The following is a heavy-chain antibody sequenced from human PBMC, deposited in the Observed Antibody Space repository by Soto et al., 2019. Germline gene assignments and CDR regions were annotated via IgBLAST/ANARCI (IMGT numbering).Heavy chain of an antibody. CDR3: AKSGFGAYGIDV. Sequence: PGGSLRLSCAASGFTFSSHDMSWVRQAPGKGLEWVSTISGSGGRTYYADSVKGRFTISRDNSENTLYLQMNSLRAEDTAVYYCAKSGFGAYGIDVWGQGTTVTVSS. V-gene: IGHV3-23*01. D-gene: IGHD3-10*01. CDR2: ISGSGGRT. CDR1: GFTFSSHD. J-gene: IGHJ6*02.